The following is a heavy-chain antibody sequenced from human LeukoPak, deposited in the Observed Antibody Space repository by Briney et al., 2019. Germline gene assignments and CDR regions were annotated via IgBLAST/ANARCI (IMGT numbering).Heavy chain of an antibody. Sequence: GGSLRLSCAASGFSFSSYGMDWVRQAPGKGLEWVAVISYDGINKYYGDSVKGRFTISRDNSKNTLHLQMNSLRPEDTAVYYCARLRGPALDAFEIWGQGTMVTVSS. CDR2: ISYDGINK. CDR1: GFSFSSYG. J-gene: IGHJ3*02. V-gene: IGHV3-30*03. CDR3: ARLRGPALDAFEI.